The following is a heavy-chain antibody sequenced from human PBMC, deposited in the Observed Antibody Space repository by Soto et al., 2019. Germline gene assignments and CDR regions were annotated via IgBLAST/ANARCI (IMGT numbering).Heavy chain of an antibody. D-gene: IGHD3-16*01. CDR3: ARVVIGPEYYFDY. V-gene: IGHV1-18*04. CDR1: GYTFTSYG. J-gene: IGHJ4*02. CDR2: ISPYNHNT. Sequence: ASVKVSCKASGYTFTSYGFSWVRQAPGQGLEWMGWISPYNHNTNYAQKLQGRVTMTTDTSTSTAYMELRSLRSDDTAVYYCARVVIGPEYYFDYWGQGTLVTSPQ.